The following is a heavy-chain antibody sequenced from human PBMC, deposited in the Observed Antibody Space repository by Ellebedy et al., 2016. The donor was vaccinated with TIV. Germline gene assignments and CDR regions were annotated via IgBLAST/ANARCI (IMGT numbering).Heavy chain of an antibody. CDR3: AIVRESGYDEYYFDY. J-gene: IGHJ4*02. D-gene: IGHD5-12*01. Sequence: AASVKVSCKASGGTFSSYAISWVRQAPGQGLEWMGGFIPIFGTANYEQKFQGRVTITADKSTSTAYMELSSLRSADTAVYYCAIVRESGYDEYYFDYWGQGTLVTVSS. CDR1: GGTFSSYA. V-gene: IGHV1-69*06. CDR2: FIPIFGTA.